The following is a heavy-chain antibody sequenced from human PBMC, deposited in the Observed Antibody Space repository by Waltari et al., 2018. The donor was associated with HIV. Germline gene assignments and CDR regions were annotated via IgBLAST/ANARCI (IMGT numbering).Heavy chain of an antibody. Sequence: EVQLLESGGGFVQPGGSLRLACSAFGFSFSAYAMSWVSQAPGKGLEWFSVISGRGDNTYYADSVKGRFTSSRDNSKNTLYLQRSSLRAEDTAVYYCAKGKTGDFWGQGTLVTVSS. V-gene: IGHV3-23*01. CDR3: AKGKTGDF. CDR2: ISGRGDNT. CDR1: GFSFSAYA. J-gene: IGHJ4*02.